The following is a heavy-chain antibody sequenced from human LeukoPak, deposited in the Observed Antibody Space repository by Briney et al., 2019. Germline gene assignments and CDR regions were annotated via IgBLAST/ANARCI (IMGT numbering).Heavy chain of an antibody. CDR2: IYPGDSDT. CDR3: ARHDITMVRGVNGIGY. J-gene: IGHJ4*02. Sequence: GESLKISCKGSGYSFTSYWIGWVRHMPGKGLEWMGMIYPGDSDTRYSPSFQGQVTISADKSISTAYLQWSSLKASDTAMYYCARHDITMVRGVNGIGYWGQGTLVTVSS. CDR1: GYSFTSYW. D-gene: IGHD3-10*01. V-gene: IGHV5-51*01.